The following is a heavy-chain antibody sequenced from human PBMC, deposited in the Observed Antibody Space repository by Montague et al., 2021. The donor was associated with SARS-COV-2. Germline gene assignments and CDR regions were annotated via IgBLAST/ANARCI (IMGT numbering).Heavy chain of an antibody. V-gene: IGHV6-1*01. D-gene: IGHD1-14*01. CDR2: TYYRSKWYN. J-gene: IGHJ4*02. Sequence: CAISGDSVSSNIAAWNWIRQSPSRGLEWLGRTYYRSKWYNDYAVSVRSLITISPDTPKNQFSLQLNSVTPEDTAVYYCTQERGPGRTTWHYFDYWGQGTLVAVAS. CDR1: GDSVSSNIAA. CDR3: TQERGPGRTTWHYFDY.